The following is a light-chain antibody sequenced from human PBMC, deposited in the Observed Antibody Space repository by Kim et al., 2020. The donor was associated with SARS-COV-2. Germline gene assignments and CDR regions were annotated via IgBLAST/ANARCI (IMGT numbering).Light chain of an antibody. CDR2: GAS. CDR3: QQSHSTPRT. J-gene: IGKJ1*01. V-gene: IGKV1-39*01. CDR1: ERISTY. Sequence: DIQMTQSPSSLSASVGDRVSISCRASERISTYLNWYQQTSGKAPKLLIYGASSLQSGVPSRFSGSGSGTHFTLTISSLQPEDFATYYCQQSHSTPRTFGQGTKVDIK.